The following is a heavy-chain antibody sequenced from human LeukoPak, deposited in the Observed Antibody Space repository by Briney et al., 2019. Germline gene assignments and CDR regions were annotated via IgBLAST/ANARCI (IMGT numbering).Heavy chain of an antibody. CDR2: IYHSGST. CDR1: GYSISSGYY. V-gene: IGHV4-38-2*01. CDR3: ARSPDCSSTSCYRGIYHFDY. J-gene: IGHJ4*02. Sequence: PSETLSLTCAVSGYSISSGYYWGWIRQPPGKGLEWIGSIYHSGSTYYNPSLKSRVTISVDTSKNQFSLKLSSVTAADTAVYYCARSPDCSSTSCYRGIYHFDYWGQGTLVTVSS. D-gene: IGHD2-2*02.